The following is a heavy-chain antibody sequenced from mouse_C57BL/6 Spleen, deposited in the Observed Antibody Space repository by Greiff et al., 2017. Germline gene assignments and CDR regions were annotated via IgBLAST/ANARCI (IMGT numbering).Heavy chain of an antibody. J-gene: IGHJ1*03. CDR2: INPYNGGT. CDR1: GYTFTDYY. V-gene: IGHV1-19*01. Sequence: VQLQQSGPVLVKPGASVKMSCKASGYTFTDYYMNWVKQSHGKSLEWIGVINPYNGGTSYNQKFKGKATLTVDKSSSTAYMELNSLTSEDSAVYYCASYGSSYKYFDVWGTGTTVTVSS. D-gene: IGHD1-1*01. CDR3: ASYGSSYKYFDV.